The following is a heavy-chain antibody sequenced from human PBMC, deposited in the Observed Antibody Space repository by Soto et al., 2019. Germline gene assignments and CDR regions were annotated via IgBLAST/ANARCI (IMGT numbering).Heavy chain of an antibody. V-gene: IGHV3-30*03. CDR1: GFIFRDYL. CDR3: ARVATRLQSMEVLEY. CDR2: LSFDGTAE. J-gene: IGHJ4*02. D-gene: IGHD2-21*02. Sequence: QVQLVESGGGVVQPGTSLRLSCTASGFIFRDYLIHWVRQAPGKGLEWLAVLSFDGTAEYYADSTRGRFTISRDIPKSTTYLVINNVRREATAMYYCARVATRLQSMEVLEYWRQGTLVTVPS.